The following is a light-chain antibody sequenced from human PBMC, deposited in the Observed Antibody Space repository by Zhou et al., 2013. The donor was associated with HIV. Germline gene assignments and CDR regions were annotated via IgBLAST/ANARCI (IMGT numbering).Light chain of an antibody. Sequence: EIVLTQSPGTLSLSPGEGATLSCRASQSIMNSYLAWYQQKPGQAPRLLIYGASTRATGIPDRFSGSGSGTDFTLTISRLEPEDFAVYYCQQYGSSPSWTFGQGTKVEIK. J-gene: IGKJ1*01. V-gene: IGKV3-20*01. CDR2: GAS. CDR3: QQYGSSPSWT. CDR1: QSIMNSY.